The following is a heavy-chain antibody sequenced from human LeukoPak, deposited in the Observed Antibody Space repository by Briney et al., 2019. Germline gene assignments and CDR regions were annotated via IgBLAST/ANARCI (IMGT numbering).Heavy chain of an antibody. CDR3: AKDGSMVRGVPHYYYGMDV. J-gene: IGHJ6*02. CDR1: GFTFSSYA. CDR2: ISDSGGST. V-gene: IGHV3-23*01. D-gene: IGHD3-10*01. Sequence: GGSLRLSCAASGFTFSSYAMSWVRQAPGKGLEWVSAISDSGGSTYYADSVKGRFTISRDNSKNTLYLQMNSLRAEDTAVYYCAKDGSMVRGVPHYYYGMDVWGQGTTVTVSS.